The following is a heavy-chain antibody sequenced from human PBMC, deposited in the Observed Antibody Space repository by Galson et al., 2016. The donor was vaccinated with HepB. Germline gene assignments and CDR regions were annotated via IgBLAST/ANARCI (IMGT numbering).Heavy chain of an antibody. D-gene: IGHD5-18*01. CDR3: AKDGYSYAPQHYDP. J-gene: IGHJ5*02. CDR1: GFSFSISG. Sequence: SLRLSCAASGFSFSISGMHWVRQAPGKGLEWVAAIWFDGSKEYYEDSVKGRFTISRDNSKNTLYLQMHPRRAGDTAVYYCAKDGYSYAPQHYDPWRQGTLVTVSS. CDR2: IWFDGSKE. V-gene: IGHV3-33*06.